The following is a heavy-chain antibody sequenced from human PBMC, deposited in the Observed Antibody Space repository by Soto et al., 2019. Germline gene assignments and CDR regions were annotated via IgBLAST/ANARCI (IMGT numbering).Heavy chain of an antibody. J-gene: IGHJ2*01. CDR2: IIPILGIA. CDR3: ARDRQFSSDVRVSRSYWDFDL. D-gene: IGHD3-10*02. Sequence: QVQLVQSGAEVKKPGSSVNFSCKSSGGTFSSSTISWLRQAPGQGLEWMGRIIPILGIAIYAQKFQGRVTITADKSTSTAYMELRRLRSEVAAVYFCARDRQFSSDVRVSRSYWDFDLWGRGTLVTVSS. CDR1: GGTFSSST. V-gene: IGHV1-69*08.